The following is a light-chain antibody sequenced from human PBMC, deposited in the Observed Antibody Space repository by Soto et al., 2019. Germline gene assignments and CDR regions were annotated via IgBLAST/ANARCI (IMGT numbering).Light chain of an antibody. CDR3: HQYNNWPLA. V-gene: IGKV3-15*01. CDR1: QSVSSN. CDR2: GAS. J-gene: IGKJ5*01. Sequence: EIVMTQSPATLSVSPGETATLSCRASQSVSSNLAWYQQKPGQAPRLLIYGASTRAIGIPARFSGSGSGTEFTLIISSLQSEDFAVYYCHQYNNWPLAFGQGTRLEIK.